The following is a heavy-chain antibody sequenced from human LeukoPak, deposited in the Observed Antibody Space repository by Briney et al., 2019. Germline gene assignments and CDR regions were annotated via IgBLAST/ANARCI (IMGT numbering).Heavy chain of an antibody. Sequence: PGGSLRLFCVASGFTFSSYWMHWVRQDPRKGLVWVSRINGDGRNINYADSVRGRFTISRDNAKNTLYLQMNSLRAEDTAVYYCVRDDDRPDNGLDYWGQGTLVTVSS. CDR3: VRDDDRPDNGLDY. V-gene: IGHV3-74*01. D-gene: IGHD3-22*01. CDR1: GFTFSSYW. J-gene: IGHJ4*02. CDR2: INGDGRNI.